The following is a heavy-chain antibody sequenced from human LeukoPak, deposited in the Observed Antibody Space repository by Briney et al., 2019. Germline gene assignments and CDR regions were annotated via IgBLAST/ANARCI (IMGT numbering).Heavy chain of an antibody. Sequence: GASVKVSCKASGYAFTYHYIHLVGQAPGQGLEWMGIINPSNGDTNYAQRFQGRVTMTRDTSTSTVYMELSSLDSEDTAVYYCARESDVGKDFDCWGQGTLVTVSS. CDR1: GYAFTYHY. CDR3: ARESDVGKDFDC. CDR2: INPSNGDT. V-gene: IGHV1-46*01. J-gene: IGHJ4*02. D-gene: IGHD1-1*01.